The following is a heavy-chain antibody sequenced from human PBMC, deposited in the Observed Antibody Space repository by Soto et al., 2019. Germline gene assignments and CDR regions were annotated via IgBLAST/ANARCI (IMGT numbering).Heavy chain of an antibody. Sequence: QVQLVQSGGEVKRPGASVKVSCKTSGYTFSNYGITWVRQAPGQPLECLGWISLYSDGTNYAQNFQGRVSMTTDTSTTTAYMELRSLRSDDTAVYYCARVVPGAEAWFGPWGQGTLVTVSS. CDR2: ISLYSDGT. CDR3: ARVVPGAEAWFGP. J-gene: IGHJ5*02. CDR1: GYTFSNYG. D-gene: IGHD2-2*01. V-gene: IGHV1-18*01.